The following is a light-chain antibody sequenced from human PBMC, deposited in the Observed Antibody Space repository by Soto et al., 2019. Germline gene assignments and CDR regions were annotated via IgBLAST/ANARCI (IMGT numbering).Light chain of an antibody. CDR1: QSISPW. Sequence: DIQMTQSPSTLSASVGDRVTITCRASQSISPWLGWYQQKPGKAPKLLIYKASSLRNGVPARFSGSGSGTEFTLTIYSLQPDDFASYYCQQYNGYSHTFGQGTKLEIK. CDR2: KAS. CDR3: QQYNGYSHT. J-gene: IGKJ2*01. V-gene: IGKV1-5*03.